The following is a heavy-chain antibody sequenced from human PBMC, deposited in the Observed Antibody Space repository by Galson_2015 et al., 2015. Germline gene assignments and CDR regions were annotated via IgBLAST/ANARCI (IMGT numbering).Heavy chain of an antibody. V-gene: IGHV3-23*01. D-gene: IGHD2-15*01. CDR3: ARACLPCSGDSCYSIHRGFDY. CDR2: MSGNGTTT. Sequence: SLRLSCAAAGFTFSNYAMNWVRQAPGKGLEWVSGMSGNGTTTYYANSVKGRFTISRDNSKNTLYLHMNSLRAEDTALYYCARACLPCSGDSCYSIHRGFDYWGQGTLVTVSS. J-gene: IGHJ4*02. CDR1: GFTFSNYA.